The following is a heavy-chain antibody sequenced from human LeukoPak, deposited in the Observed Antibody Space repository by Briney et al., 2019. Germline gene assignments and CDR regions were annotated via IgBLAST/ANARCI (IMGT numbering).Heavy chain of an antibody. D-gene: IGHD2-8*01. V-gene: IGHV3-48*03. CDR2: ISSSGSTI. CDR3: ARALIGYYFDY. J-gene: IGHJ4*02. Sequence: YISSSGSTIYYADSVKGRFTISRDNAKNSLYLQMNSLRAEDTAVYYCARALIGYYFDYWGQGTLVTVSS.